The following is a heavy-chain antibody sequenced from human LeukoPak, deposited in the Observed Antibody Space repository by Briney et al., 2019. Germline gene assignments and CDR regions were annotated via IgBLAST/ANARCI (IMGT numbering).Heavy chain of an antibody. J-gene: IGHJ4*02. D-gene: IGHD6-19*01. CDR3: ARDLSHSGWYQEGY. CDR1: GGSISSYY. V-gene: IGHV4-4*07. CDR2: IYTSGGT. Sequence: SETLSLTCTVSGGSISSYYWSWIRQPAGKGLEWIGRIYTSGGTNHNPSLKSRVTMSVDTSKNQFSLKLTSVTAADTAVYYCARDLSHSGWYQEGYWGQGTLVTVSS.